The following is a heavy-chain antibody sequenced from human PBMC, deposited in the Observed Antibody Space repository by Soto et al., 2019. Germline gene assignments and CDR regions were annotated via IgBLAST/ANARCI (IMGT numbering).Heavy chain of an antibody. J-gene: IGHJ4*02. V-gene: IGHV3-64*01. CDR1: GFTFSNYA. Sequence: EVQLVESGGGLVQPGGSLRLSCAASGFTFSNYAMHWVRQAPGKGLEYVSTISSNGHSTDYAYSVKGRFTISRDNSMNTLYLQMGSLRAEDMAVYYCARASNGYHFDYWGQGTLVTVSS. CDR2: ISSNGHST. CDR3: ARASNGYHFDY. D-gene: IGHD5-12*01.